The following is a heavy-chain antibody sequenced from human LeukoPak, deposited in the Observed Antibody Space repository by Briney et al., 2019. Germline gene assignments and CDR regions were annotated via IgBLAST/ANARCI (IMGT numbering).Heavy chain of an antibody. CDR3: ASGTYWFDP. CDR1: GFTFSSYW. CDR2: INSDGIST. Sequence: GGSLRLSCAASGFTFSSYWMHWVRQAPGKGLVWVSRINSDGISTTYADSVKGRFTISRDNAKDTLYLQMNRLRAEDAAVYYCASGTYWFDPWGQGTLVTVSS. J-gene: IGHJ5*02. V-gene: IGHV3-74*01.